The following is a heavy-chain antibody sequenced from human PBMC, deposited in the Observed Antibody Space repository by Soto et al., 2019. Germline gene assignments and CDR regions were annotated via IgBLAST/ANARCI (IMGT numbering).Heavy chain of an antibody. Sequence: SETLSLTCAVYGGSFSGYYWSWIRQPPGKGLEWIGSIYYSGSTYYNPSLKSRVTISVDTSKNQFSLKLSSVTAADTAVYYCARHAPVTFGGVIVWFDPWGQGTLVTVSS. CDR2: IYYSGST. CDR1: GGSFSGYY. D-gene: IGHD3-16*02. V-gene: IGHV4-39*01. J-gene: IGHJ5*02. CDR3: ARHAPVTFGGVIVWFDP.